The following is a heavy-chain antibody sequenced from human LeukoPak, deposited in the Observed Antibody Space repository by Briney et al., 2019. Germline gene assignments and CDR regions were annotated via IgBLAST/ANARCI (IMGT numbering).Heavy chain of an antibody. CDR2: ISYDGRNK. CDR3: AKPETLGNGYYSGMDV. J-gene: IGHJ6*02. D-gene: IGHD1-1*01. Sequence: GGSLRLSCGASGFTFSTYGMHWVRQTADKGLEWLAFISYDGRNKDSADSVKGRFTISRDNSNNMLYLQIDTLRAEDTAVYYCAKPETLGNGYYSGMDVWGRGTTVTVSS. V-gene: IGHV3-30*18. CDR1: GFTFSTYG.